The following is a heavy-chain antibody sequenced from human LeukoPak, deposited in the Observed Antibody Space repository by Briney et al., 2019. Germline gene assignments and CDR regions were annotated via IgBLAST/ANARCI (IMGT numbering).Heavy chain of an antibody. CDR3: AKASSGWRFYYYYMDV. Sequence: GGSLRLSCAASGFTFSSYGMHWVRQAPGKGLEWVAVIWYGGSNKYYADSVKGRFTISRDNSKNTLYLQMNSLRAEGTAVYYCAKASSGWRFYYYYMDVWGKGTTVTVSS. V-gene: IGHV3-30*02. CDR1: GFTFSSYG. D-gene: IGHD6-19*01. J-gene: IGHJ6*03. CDR2: IWYGGSNK.